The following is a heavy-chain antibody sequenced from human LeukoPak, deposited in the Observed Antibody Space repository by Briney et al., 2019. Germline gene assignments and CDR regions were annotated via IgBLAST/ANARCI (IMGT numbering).Heavy chain of an antibody. CDR3: ARVPLRWGDAFDI. V-gene: IGHV4-30-4*01. CDR1: GGSISSGDYY. D-gene: IGHD4-23*01. J-gene: IGHJ3*02. Sequence: SETLSLTCTVSGGSISSGDYYWSWIRQPPGTGLEWIGYIYYSGSTYYNPSLKSRVTISVDTSKNQFPLKLSSVTAADTAVYYCARVPLRWGDAFDIWGQGTMVTVSS. CDR2: IYYSGST.